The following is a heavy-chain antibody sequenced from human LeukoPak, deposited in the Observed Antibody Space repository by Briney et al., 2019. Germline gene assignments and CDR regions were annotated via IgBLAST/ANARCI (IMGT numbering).Heavy chain of an antibody. Sequence: PGGSLRLSCSASGFTFSNYPMHWVRQAPGKGLEWVAVISYDGSNKYYADSVKGRFTISRDNSKNTLYLQMNSLRAEDTAVYYCAKDRVTMVRGAVDYWGQGTLVTVSS. V-gene: IGHV3-30*04. CDR3: AKDRVTMVRGAVDY. CDR2: ISYDGSNK. J-gene: IGHJ4*02. D-gene: IGHD3-10*01. CDR1: GFTFSNYP.